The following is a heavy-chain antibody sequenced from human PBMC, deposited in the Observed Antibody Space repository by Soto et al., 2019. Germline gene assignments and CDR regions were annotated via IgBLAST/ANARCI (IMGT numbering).Heavy chain of an antibody. V-gene: IGHV4-34*01. D-gene: IGHD2-15*01. J-gene: IGHJ4*02. CDR1: GGSFSGYY. Sequence: SETLSLTCAVYGGSFSGYYWSWIRQPPGKGLEWIGEINHSGSTNYNPSLKSRVTISVDTSKNQFSLKLSSVTAADTAVYYCARGLNYCSGGSCYSGGYYFDYWGQGTLVTVSS. CDR2: INHSGST. CDR3: ARGLNYCSGGSCYSGGYYFDY.